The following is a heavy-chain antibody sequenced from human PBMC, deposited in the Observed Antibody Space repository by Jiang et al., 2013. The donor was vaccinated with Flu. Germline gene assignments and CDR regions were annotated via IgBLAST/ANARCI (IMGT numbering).Heavy chain of an antibody. J-gene: IGHJ3*02. D-gene: IGHD6-13*01. CDR3: AKDAGRESPREDAFDI. Sequence: TYYADSVEGTGSTISRDNSKNTLYLQMNSLRAEDTAVYYCAKDAGRESPREDAFDIWGQGTMVTVSS. CDR2: T. V-gene: IGHV3-23*01.